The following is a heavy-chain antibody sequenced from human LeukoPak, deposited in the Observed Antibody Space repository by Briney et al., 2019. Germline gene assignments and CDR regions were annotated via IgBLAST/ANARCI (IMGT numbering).Heavy chain of an antibody. CDR1: GYTFTSCG. V-gene: IGHV1-18*01. J-gene: IGHJ6*03. CDR3: ARDAPSYNWNDYYYYYYYMDV. Sequence: ASVKVSCKASGYTFTSCGISWVRQAPGQGLEWMGWISAYNGNTNYAQKLQGRVTMTTDTSTSTAYMELKSLRSDDTAVYYCARDAPSYNWNDYYYYYYYMDVWGKGTTVTISS. CDR2: ISAYNGNT. D-gene: IGHD1-1*01.